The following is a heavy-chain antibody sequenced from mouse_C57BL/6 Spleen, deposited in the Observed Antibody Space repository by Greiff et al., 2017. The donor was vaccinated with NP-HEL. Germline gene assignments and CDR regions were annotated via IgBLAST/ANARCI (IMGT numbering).Heavy chain of an antibody. CDR3: AGPYYGSSSYYYAMDY. Sequence: QVQLQQPGAELVKPGASVKLSCKASGYTFTSYWMHWVKQRPGQGLEWIGMIHPNSGSTNYNEKFKSKATLTVEKSSSTAYMQLSSLTSEDSAVYYCAGPYYGSSSYYYAMDYWGQGTSVTVSS. D-gene: IGHD1-1*01. J-gene: IGHJ4*01. CDR2: IHPNSGST. CDR1: GYTFTSYW. V-gene: IGHV1-64*01.